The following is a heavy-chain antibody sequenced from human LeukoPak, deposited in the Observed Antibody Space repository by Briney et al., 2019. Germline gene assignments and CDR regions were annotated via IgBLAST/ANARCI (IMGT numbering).Heavy chain of an antibody. Sequence: GGSLRLTCAASGFTFSGYAMHWVRQAPGKGLEWVAVISYDGSNKYYADSVKGPFTISRDNSKNTLYLQMNSLRAEDTAVYYCAKRFFPMIVVVTHFDCWGQGTLVTVSS. V-gene: IGHV3-30-3*02. J-gene: IGHJ4*02. CDR3: AKRFFPMIVVVTHFDC. D-gene: IGHD3-22*01. CDR1: GFTFSGYA. CDR2: ISYDGSNK.